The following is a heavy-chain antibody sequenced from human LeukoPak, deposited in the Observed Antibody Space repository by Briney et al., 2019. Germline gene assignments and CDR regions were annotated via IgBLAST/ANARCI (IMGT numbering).Heavy chain of an antibody. CDR1: GFTFSSYA. D-gene: IGHD2-15*01. CDR2: ISYYASNK. J-gene: IGHJ4*02. Sequence: PPGGSLRLSCAAYGFTFSSYAMHSVRQAPAKGLEWVAVISYYASNKYTDNSVKGRFTITRDNPKNTLYLQMNSLRAEDTAVYYCARDMKRYCSGGSCYRHFDYWGQGTLVTVSS. CDR3: ARDMKRYCSGGSCYRHFDY. V-gene: IGHV3-30-3*01.